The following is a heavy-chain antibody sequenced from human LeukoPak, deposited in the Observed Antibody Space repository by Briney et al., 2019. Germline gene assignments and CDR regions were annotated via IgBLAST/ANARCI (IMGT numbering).Heavy chain of an antibody. J-gene: IGHJ5*02. D-gene: IGHD3-10*01. Sequence: PSETLSLTCTVSGGSISSGNYYWSWIRQPAGKGLEWIGSIYYSGSTYYNPSLKSRVTMSVDRSKNQFSLKLSSVTAADTAVYYCARHGIYYGLGSSYGLPNWFDPWGQGTLVTVSS. V-gene: IGHV4-39*01. CDR2: IYYSGST. CDR1: GGSISSGNYY. CDR3: ARHGIYYGLGSSYGLPNWFDP.